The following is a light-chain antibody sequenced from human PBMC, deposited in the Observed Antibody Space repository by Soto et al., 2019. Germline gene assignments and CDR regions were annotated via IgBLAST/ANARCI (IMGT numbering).Light chain of an antibody. J-gene: IGKJ1*01. CDR2: GAS. CDR3: QQHVPSPPSWT. CDR1: QSVTSNY. V-gene: IGKV3-20*01. Sequence: ETVLPQAPGTLPLSPGERATLFCRASQSVTSNYLAWYQQKPGQAPRLLIYGASSRDTGIPDRFSRSGSATDFTLTISSLEPEDFAVYYCQQHVPSPPSWTFGQGTKVEIK.